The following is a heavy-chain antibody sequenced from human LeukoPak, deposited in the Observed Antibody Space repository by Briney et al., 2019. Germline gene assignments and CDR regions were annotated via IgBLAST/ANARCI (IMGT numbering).Heavy chain of an antibody. V-gene: IGHV4-34*01. Sequence: SETLSLTCAVYGGSFSGYYWSWIRQPPGKGLEWIGEINHSGSTNYNPSLKSRVTISVDTSKSQFSLKLSSVTAADTAVYYCARDRNGGSYIGSGWFDPWGQGTLVTVSS. J-gene: IGHJ5*02. CDR2: INHSGST. D-gene: IGHD1-26*01. CDR3: ARDRNGGSYIGSGWFDP. CDR1: GGSFSGYY.